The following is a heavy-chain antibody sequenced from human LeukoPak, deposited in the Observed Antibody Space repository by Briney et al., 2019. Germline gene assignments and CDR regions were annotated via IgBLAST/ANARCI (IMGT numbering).Heavy chain of an antibody. CDR1: GFTFRDYY. V-gene: IGHV3-11*01. Sequence: PGGSLRLSCTVSGFTFRDYYMAWVRQAPGKGLEWVAYISHDADTLYYGDSVEGRFTVSRDNTRNSLYLQMNSLGPDDTAVYFRARATPGTPAYWGHGTLVTVSS. CDR3: ARATPGTPAY. D-gene: IGHD3-10*01. CDR2: ISHDADTL. J-gene: IGHJ4*01.